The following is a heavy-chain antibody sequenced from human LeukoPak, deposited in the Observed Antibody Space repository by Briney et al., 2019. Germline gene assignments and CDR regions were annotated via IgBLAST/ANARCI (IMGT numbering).Heavy chain of an antibody. CDR2: ISSSSSYI. Sequence: GGSLRLFCAASGFTLSIYRMNCVRQARGEGLECVSSISSSSSYIYYADSVKGRFTISRDNAKNSLYLQMNSLRAEDTAVYYCARDRLIGSWGQGTLVTVSS. J-gene: IGHJ4*02. D-gene: IGHD1-26*01. CDR1: GFTLSIYR. CDR3: ARDRLIGS. V-gene: IGHV3-21*01.